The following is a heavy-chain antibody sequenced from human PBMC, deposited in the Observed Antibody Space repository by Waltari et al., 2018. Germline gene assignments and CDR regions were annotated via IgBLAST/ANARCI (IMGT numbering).Heavy chain of an antibody. Sequence: DVQLVESGGGSVQPGGSLRLSCVASNFTFSRYWMSWVRQAPGEGLEWVANIRHDGDAKDYVDSVKGRFTISRDNAKNSLFLQMNSLKAEDTAVYYCARGGSYINSWGQGTRVTVSS. CDR1: NFTFSRYW. CDR2: IRHDGDAK. CDR3: ARGGSYINS. J-gene: IGHJ5*02. D-gene: IGHD3-16*01. V-gene: IGHV3-7*04.